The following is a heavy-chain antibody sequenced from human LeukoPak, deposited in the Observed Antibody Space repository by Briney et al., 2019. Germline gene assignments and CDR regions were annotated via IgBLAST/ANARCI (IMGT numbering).Heavy chain of an antibody. J-gene: IGHJ6*02. D-gene: IGHD2-15*01. CDR1: GFTFSDHY. V-gene: IGHV3-30*18. CDR3: AKGVVAATNAAYYGMDV. Sequence: GGSLRLSCAASGFTFSDHYMSWIRQAPGKGLEWVAVISYDESDKYYADSVKGRFTISRDNSKNTLYLQMNSLRPEDTAVYYCAKGVVAATNAAYYGMDVWGQGTTVTVSS. CDR2: ISYDESDK.